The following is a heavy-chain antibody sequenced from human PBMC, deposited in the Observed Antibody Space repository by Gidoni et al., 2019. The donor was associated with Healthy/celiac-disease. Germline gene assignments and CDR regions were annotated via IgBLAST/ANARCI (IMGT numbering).Heavy chain of an antibody. Sequence: EVQLVQSGAEVKKPGESLKSSCKGSGNSFTSYWIGWVRQMPGKGLEWMGIIYPGDSDTRYRPSFQGQVTISADKSISTAYLQWSSLKASDPAMYYCARLPRNWNRGGFVDYWGQGTLVTVSS. CDR2: IYPGDSDT. D-gene: IGHD1-1*01. J-gene: IGHJ4*02. V-gene: IGHV5-51*03. CDR1: GNSFTSYW. CDR3: ARLPRNWNRGGFVDY.